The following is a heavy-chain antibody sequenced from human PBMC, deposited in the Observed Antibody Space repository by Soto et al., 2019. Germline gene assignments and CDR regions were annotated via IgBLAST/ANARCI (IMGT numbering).Heavy chain of an antibody. V-gene: IGHV4-4*07. CDR1: GGSISTYF. J-gene: IGHJ6*02. D-gene: IGHD3-22*01. Sequence: SGTLSLTCTVSGGSISTYFWSWIRQPAGGGLEWIGRIYTTGSTNHNPSLKSRVTMSLDTSRNQFSLKLSSVTAADTAVYYCAREGGXFDSSGSGVYHYHGVDVWGQGTTVTVSS. CDR3: AREGGXFDSSGSGVYHYHGVDV. CDR2: IYTTGST.